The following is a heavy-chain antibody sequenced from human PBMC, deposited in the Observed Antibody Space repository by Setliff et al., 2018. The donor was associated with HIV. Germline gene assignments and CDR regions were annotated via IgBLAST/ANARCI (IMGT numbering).Heavy chain of an antibody. V-gene: IGHV3-23*01. CDR3: AKESTYYDFWSARKDWYFDL. CDR2: ISGSGGST. J-gene: IGHJ2*01. CDR1: GFTFSSYA. D-gene: IGHD3-3*01. Sequence: GGSLRLSCAASGFTFSSYAMSWVRQAPGKGLEWVSAISGSGGSTYYADSVKGRFTISRDNSKNTLYLQMNSLRAEDTAVYYCAKESTYYDFWSARKDWYFDLWGRSTLVTVSS.